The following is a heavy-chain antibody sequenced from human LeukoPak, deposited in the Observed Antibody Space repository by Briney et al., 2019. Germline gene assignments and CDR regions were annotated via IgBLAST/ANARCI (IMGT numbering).Heavy chain of an antibody. J-gene: IGHJ3*02. Sequence: SGTLSLTCAVSGGSISSSNWWSWVRQPPGKGLEWIGEIYHSGSTNYNPSLKSRVTISVDKFKNQFSLKLSSVTAADTAVYYCERDVRGPRRAFDIWGQGRMVTVSS. CDR1: GGSISSSNW. D-gene: IGHD3-10*01. CDR2: IYHSGST. CDR3: ERDVRGPRRAFDI. V-gene: IGHV4-4*02.